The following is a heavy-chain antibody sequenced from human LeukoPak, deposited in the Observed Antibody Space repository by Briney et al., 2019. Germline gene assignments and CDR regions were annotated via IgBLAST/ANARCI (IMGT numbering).Heavy chain of an antibody. CDR2: INLRSGGT. J-gene: IGHJ4*02. Sequence: ASVKVSCKTSGYTFTDYYMHWVRQAPGQGLEWMGRINLRSGGTNYAQKFQGRVTVTRDTSISTVYMEQSRLRSDDTDVYYCRLVTTGDYWGKRTLVTVSS. CDR1: GYTFTDYY. CDR3: RLVTTGDY. V-gene: IGHV1-2*05. D-gene: IGHD3-9*01.